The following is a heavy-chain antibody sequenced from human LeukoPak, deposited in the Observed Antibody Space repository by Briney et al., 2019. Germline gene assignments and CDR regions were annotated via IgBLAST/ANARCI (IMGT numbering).Heavy chain of an antibody. CDR3: AKDILQQLAPDY. Sequence: GGSLRLSCAASGFTFSSYGMSWVRQAPGKGLEWVSAISGSGGSTCYADSVKGRFTISRDNSKNTLYLQMNSLRAEDTAVYYCAKDILQQLAPDYWGQGTLVTVSS. V-gene: IGHV3-23*01. J-gene: IGHJ4*02. CDR2: ISGSGGST. CDR1: GFTFSSYG. D-gene: IGHD6-13*01.